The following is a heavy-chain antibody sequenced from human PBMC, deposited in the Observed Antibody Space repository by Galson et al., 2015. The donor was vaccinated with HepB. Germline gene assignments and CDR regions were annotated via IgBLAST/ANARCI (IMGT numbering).Heavy chain of an antibody. CDR1: GYSFTSYW. D-gene: IGHD3-22*01. CDR3: ARQANYDSSGFYYYYYMDV. CDR2: IDPSDSYT. V-gene: IGHV5-10-1*01. J-gene: IGHJ6*03. Sequence: QSGAEVKKPGESLRISCKGSGYSFTSYWISWVRQMPGKGLEWMGRIDPSDSYTNYSPSFQGHVTISADKSISTAYLQWSSLKASDTAMYYCARQANYDSSGFYYYYYMDVWGKGTTVTVSS.